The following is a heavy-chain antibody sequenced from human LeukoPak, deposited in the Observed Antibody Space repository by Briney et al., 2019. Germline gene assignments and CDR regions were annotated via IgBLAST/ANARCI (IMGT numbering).Heavy chain of an antibody. CDR1: GGTFSSYA. Sequence: ASVKVSCKASGGTFSSYAISWVRQAPGQGLEWMGGIIPIFGTANYAQKFQGRVTITADKSTSTAYMELSSLRSEDTAVYYCARVAAAGMYYFDYWGQGTLVTVSS. CDR2: IIPIFGTA. D-gene: IGHD6-13*01. V-gene: IGHV1-69*06. CDR3: ARVAAAGMYYFDY. J-gene: IGHJ4*02.